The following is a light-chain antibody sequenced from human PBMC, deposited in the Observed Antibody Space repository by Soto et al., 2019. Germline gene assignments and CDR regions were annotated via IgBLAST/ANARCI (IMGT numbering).Light chain of an antibody. CDR2: DVS. CDR1: QSISSW. V-gene: IGKV1-5*01. Sequence: DIQTTQSPSTLSASVGDRVTITCRASQSISSWLAWYQQKPGKAPKLLIYDVSTLESGVPSRFSGSGSGTEFTLTISSLQPDDFATYYCQQYNSYPWTFGQGTKVDIK. CDR3: QQYNSYPWT. J-gene: IGKJ1*01.